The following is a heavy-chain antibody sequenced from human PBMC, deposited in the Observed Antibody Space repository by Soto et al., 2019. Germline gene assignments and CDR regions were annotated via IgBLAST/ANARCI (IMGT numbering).Heavy chain of an antibody. CDR2: MHTGGNEK. CDR1: GFTFSYYG. Sequence: QVQLVESGGGVVQPGGSLRLSCAASGFTFSYYGFHWVRQAPGKGLEWVAVMHTGGNEKYYVDSVKGRFTVSRDDSRNMVYLEMSGLRAEDTAEYFCERDEDTTGNYSNFDLWGRGALVAVS. CDR3: ERDEDTTGNYSNFDL. D-gene: IGHD3-9*01. V-gene: IGHV3-33*08. J-gene: IGHJ4*02.